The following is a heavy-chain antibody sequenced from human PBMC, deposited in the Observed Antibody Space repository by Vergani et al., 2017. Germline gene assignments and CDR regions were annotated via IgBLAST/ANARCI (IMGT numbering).Heavy chain of an antibody. Sequence: QVQLQQWGAGLLKPSETLSLTCAVYGGSFSGYYWSWIRQPPGKGLEWIGEINHSGSTYYNPSLTSRVTMSIDTSKNVFSLRMTSVTAADTAVYYCARQTEGDHYYYYLDAWAKGAAVTVSS. J-gene: IGHJ6*03. CDR2: INHSGST. CDR1: GGSFSGYY. V-gene: IGHV4-34*01. D-gene: IGHD1-26*01. CDR3: ARQTEGDHYYYYLDA.